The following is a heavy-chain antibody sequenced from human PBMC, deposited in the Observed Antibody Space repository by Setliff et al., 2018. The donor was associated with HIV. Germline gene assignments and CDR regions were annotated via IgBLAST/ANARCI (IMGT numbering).Heavy chain of an antibody. CDR1: GGSISSYY. Sequence: KPSETLSLTCTVSGGSISSYYWSWIRQPPGKGLEWIGYIYTSGSTNYNPSLKSRVTISVDTSKNQFSLKLSSVTAADTAVYYCASEVIAVASAFDIWGQGTIVPVAS. D-gene: IGHD6-19*01. CDR2: IYTSGST. V-gene: IGHV4-4*08. CDR3: ASEVIAVASAFDI. J-gene: IGHJ3*02.